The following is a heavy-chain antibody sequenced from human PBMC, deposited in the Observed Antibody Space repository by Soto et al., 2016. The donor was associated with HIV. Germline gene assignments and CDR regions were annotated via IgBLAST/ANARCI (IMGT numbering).Heavy chain of an antibody. V-gene: IGHV3-23*01. Sequence: EVQLLESGGGLVQPGGSLRLSCAASGFTFSSYAMSWVRQAPGKGLEWVSAISGSGGSTYYADSVKGRFTISRDNSKNTLYPQMNSLRAEDTVVYYCAKAGIDYDILTGPGVFDYWGQGTLVTVSS. D-gene: IGHD3-9*01. J-gene: IGHJ4*02. CDR1: GFTFSSYA. CDR3: AKAGIDYDILTGPGVFDY. CDR2: ISGSGGST.